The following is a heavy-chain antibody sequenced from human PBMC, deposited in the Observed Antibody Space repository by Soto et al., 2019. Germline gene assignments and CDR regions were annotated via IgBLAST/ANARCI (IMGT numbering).Heavy chain of an antibody. Sequence: HPGGSLRLSCAASGFTFGDYGIHWVRQAPGKGLEWLALISFDGTEQHYADSVKGRFTISRDNSKNTLYLQMNSLRVDDTAVYYCTISLTYSFDYWGQGALVTVSS. CDR3: TISLTYSFDY. V-gene: IGHV3-30*03. CDR2: ISFDGTEQ. J-gene: IGHJ4*02. D-gene: IGHD2-21*02. CDR1: GFTFGDYG.